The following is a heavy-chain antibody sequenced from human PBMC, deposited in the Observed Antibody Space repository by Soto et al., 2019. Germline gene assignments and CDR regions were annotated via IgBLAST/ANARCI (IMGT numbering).Heavy chain of an antibody. CDR1: GFSLSNARMG. J-gene: IGHJ6*02. Sequence: QVTLKESGPVLVKPTETLTLTCTVSGFSLSNARMGVSWIRQPPGKALEWLAHIFSNDEKSYSTSLKSMLTISKATSKSQVVLTMTNMDPVDTATYYCARTPLGGGTRSYYYGMDVWGQGTTVTVSS. V-gene: IGHV2-26*01. CDR3: ARTPLGGGTRSYYYGMDV. D-gene: IGHD2-15*01. CDR2: IFSNDEK.